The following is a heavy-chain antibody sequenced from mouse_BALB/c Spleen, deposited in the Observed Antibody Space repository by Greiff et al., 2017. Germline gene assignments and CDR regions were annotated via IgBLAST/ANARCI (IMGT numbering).Heavy chain of an antibody. V-gene: IGHV1-9*01. CDR3: ARPNYYGSSYFDY. CDR1: GYTFSSYW. D-gene: IGHD1-1*01. Sequence: QVQLQQSGAELMKPGASVKISCKATGYTFSSYWIEWVKQRPGHGLEWIGEILPGSGSTNYNEKFKGKATFTADTSSNTAYMQLSSLTSEDSAVYYCARPNYYGSSYFDYWGQGTTLTVSS. J-gene: IGHJ2*01. CDR2: ILPGSGST.